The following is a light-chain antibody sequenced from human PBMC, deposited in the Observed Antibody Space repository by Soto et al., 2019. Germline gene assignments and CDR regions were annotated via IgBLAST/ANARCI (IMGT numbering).Light chain of an antibody. CDR2: EVT. CDR1: SSDVGRYNL. V-gene: IGLV2-23*02. J-gene: IGLJ2*01. CDR3: ASHAGRGSVI. Sequence: QSVLAQPASVSESPGQSITISCTGTSSDVGRYNLVSWYQQHPGKAPKLVIYEVTKRPSGISSRFSGSKSDNTAFLTISGLQDEDEADYYCASHAGRGSVIFGGGTKVTVL.